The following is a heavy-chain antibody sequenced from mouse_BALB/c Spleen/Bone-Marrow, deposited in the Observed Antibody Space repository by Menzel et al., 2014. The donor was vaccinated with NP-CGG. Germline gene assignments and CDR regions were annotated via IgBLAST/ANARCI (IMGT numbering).Heavy chain of an antibody. Sequence: QVQLQQSGAEVEREGTKEKKNNKASGHAFTNYLIEWVKQRPGQGLEWIGVINPGSGGTNYNEKFKGKATLTADKSSSTAYMQLSSLTSDDSAVYFCARGITTGYFDYWGQGTTLTVSS. CDR2: INPGSGGT. CDR3: ARGITTGYFDY. CDR1: GHAFTNYL. D-gene: IGHD1-1*01. J-gene: IGHJ2*01. V-gene: IGHV1-54*01.